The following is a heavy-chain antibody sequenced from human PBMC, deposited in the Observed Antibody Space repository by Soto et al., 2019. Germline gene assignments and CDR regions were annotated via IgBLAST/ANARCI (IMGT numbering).Heavy chain of an antibody. Sequence: EVQLVESGGGLVQPGGSLRLSCAASGFTVSNNYMIWFRLPPGKGLEWVSLIYSGGTTYYADSVKGRFTISRDNSKNTLYLQMNSLRVEDTAVYYCARNGWGMAIVGMWGPGTLVTFSS. CDR1: GFTVSNNY. V-gene: IGHV3-53*01. D-gene: IGHD5-12*01. J-gene: IGHJ4*02. CDR3: ARNGWGMAIVGM. CDR2: IYSGGTT.